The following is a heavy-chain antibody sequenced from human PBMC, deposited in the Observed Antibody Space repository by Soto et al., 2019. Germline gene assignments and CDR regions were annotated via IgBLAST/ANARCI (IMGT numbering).Heavy chain of an antibody. CDR3: AASWLRLSAPYYYYGMDV. Sequence: PGGSLRLSCVASGFSFSNAWMSWVRQAPGEGLEWVGRNKSKTDGGTTEYAARVKGRFTISRDDSKTALYLQMNSRKAEDTAVYYCAASWLRLSAPYYYYGMDVWGQGTTVTVSS. CDR2: NKSKTDGGTT. V-gene: IGHV3-15*01. J-gene: IGHJ6*02. D-gene: IGHD5-12*01. CDR1: GFSFSNAW.